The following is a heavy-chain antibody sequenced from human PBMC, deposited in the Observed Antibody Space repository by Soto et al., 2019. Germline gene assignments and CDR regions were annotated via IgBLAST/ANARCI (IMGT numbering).Heavy chain of an antibody. CDR3: SSLEGG. CDR2: SRNKAKSYST. V-gene: IGHV3-72*01. CDR1: GFTFSDYY. Sequence: EEQLVESGGGLVQPGGSLTLSCAASGFTFSDYYMEWVRQAPGKGLEWVARSRNKAKSYSTDHAASVKGRFTISRDLSKNSLYLQMNNLKSEDTAVYYCSSLEGGWGQGTLVTVSS. J-gene: IGHJ4*02. D-gene: IGHD3-3*01.